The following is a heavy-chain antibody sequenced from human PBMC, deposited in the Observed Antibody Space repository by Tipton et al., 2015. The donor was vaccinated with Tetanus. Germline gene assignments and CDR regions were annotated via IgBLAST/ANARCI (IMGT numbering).Heavy chain of an antibody. CDR2: LYSGGTA. CDR3: ARDDGRGGPFDY. Sequence: SLRLSCAVSGFTVSSSYMNWVRQAPGKGLEWVSVLYSGGTAYYADSVKGRFTISRDNSKNTLYLQMNSLRAEDTAVYYCARDDGRGGPFDYWGQGTLVTVSS. J-gene: IGHJ4*02. CDR1: GFTVSSSY. D-gene: IGHD3-10*01. V-gene: IGHV3-53*01.